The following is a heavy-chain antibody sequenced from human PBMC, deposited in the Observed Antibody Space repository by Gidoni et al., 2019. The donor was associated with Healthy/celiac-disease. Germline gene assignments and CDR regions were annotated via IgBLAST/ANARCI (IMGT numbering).Heavy chain of an antibody. V-gene: IGHV3-30*01. CDR3: ARVRDGDYGFDY. Sequence: QVQLVESGGGVVQPGRSLRRSCAAPGLTFSSYAMHWVRQAPGKGLALVAVISYDGSNKYYADSVKGRFTISRDNSKNTLYLQMNSLRAEDTAVYYCARVRDGDYGFDYWGQGTLVTVSS. J-gene: IGHJ4*02. CDR2: ISYDGSNK. CDR1: GLTFSSYA. D-gene: IGHD4-17*01.